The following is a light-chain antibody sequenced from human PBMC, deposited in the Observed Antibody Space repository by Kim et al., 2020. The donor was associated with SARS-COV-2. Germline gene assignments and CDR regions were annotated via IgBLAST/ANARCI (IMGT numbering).Light chain of an antibody. CDR3: LHSFPSPLP. CDR1: QSVGNNY. V-gene: IGKV3-20*01. J-gene: IGKJ3*01. CDR2: GAS. Sequence: SPGERATLTCRASQSVGNNYLAWYQQKPGQPPRLLIYGASTRTTGLPARFSGSGSGTDFFLAVRGLAPAAFAVSSFLHSFPSPLPFGPGTKVDIK.